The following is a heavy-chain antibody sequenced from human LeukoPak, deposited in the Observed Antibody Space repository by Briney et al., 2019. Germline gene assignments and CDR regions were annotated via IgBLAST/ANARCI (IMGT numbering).Heavy chain of an antibody. V-gene: IGHV4-59*01. D-gene: IGHD3-22*01. CDR3: ARVVVVGSPRMDV. Sequence: SETLSLTCTVSGGSISSYYWSWIRQPPGKGLEWIGYIYYSGSTNYNPSLKSRVTISVDTSKNQFSLKLSSVTAADTAVYYCARVVVVGSPRMDVWGQGTTVTVSS. CDR1: GGSISSYY. CDR2: IYYSGST. J-gene: IGHJ6*02.